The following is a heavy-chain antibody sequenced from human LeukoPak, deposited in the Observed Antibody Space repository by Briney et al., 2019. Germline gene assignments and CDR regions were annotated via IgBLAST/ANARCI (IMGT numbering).Heavy chain of an antibody. V-gene: IGHV1-69*15. D-gene: IGHD3-22*01. Sequence: GSSVKVSCKASGGTFSSYTISWVRQAPGQGLEWMGRIIPIFGRANSAQKFQGRVAITSDESTNTVYMELSSLRSEDTAVYYCATESTSGCHYANWGQGTLVTVSS. CDR1: GGTFSSYT. CDR2: IIPIFGRA. J-gene: IGHJ4*02. CDR3: ATESTSGCHYAN.